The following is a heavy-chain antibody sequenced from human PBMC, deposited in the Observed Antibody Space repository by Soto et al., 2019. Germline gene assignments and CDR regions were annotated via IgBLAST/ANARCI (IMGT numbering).Heavy chain of an antibody. J-gene: IGHJ4*02. V-gene: IGHV3-48*03. CDR3: XXXRAXGGY. CDR1: GFSFSNYE. CDR2: ISSGGDTI. Sequence: EMHLVESGGGLVQPGGSLRLSCAASGFSFSNYEMNWVRQAPGKGLEWVAYISSGGDTIHYADSVRGRFTVSRDNARNSXSLQMNTXRXXXXXXYXXXXXRAXGGYWGQGTLVTVSS.